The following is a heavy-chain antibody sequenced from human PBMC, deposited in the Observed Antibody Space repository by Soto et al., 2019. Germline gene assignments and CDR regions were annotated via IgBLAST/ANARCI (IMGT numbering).Heavy chain of an antibody. CDR2: IYYSGYT. J-gene: IGHJ6*02. CDR3: ARHNGPLYVGYYYDMDV. V-gene: IGHV4-39*01. Sequence: PSETLSLPCTVSVDPITSSSYYCDWIRKPPGKGLEWIVSIYYSGYTYYNPSLKSRVTISVDTSKNQFSLKLSSVTAADTAVYYCARHNGPLYVGYYYDMDVWGQGTTVT. D-gene: IGHD3-16*01. CDR1: VDPITSSSYY.